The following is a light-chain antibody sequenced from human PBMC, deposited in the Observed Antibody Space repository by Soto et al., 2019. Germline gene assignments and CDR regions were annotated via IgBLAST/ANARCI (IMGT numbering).Light chain of an antibody. CDR3: QQYNTYPRT. Sequence: DIQITHSPSSLSASVLYRVTITCRASQSIGRFLNWHQQKPGKAPNVLINVASTLRSGVPSRFSGSGSGTEFTLTISSLQPEDFATYYCQQYNTYPRTFGLGTKVDIK. J-gene: IGKJ1*01. CDR1: QSIGRF. V-gene: IGKV1-16*01. CDR2: VAS.